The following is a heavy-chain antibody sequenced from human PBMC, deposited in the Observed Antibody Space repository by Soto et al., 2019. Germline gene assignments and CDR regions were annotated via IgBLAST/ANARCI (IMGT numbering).Heavy chain of an antibody. CDR3: ARGDTIFGVVIVLSTTIDY. D-gene: IGHD3-3*01. CDR2: INAGNGNT. Sequence: GASVKVSCKASGYTFTSYAMHWVRQAPGQRLEWMGWINAGNGNTKYSQKFQGRVTITRDTSASTAYMELSSLRSEDTAVYYCARGDTIFGVVIVLSTTIDYWGQGTLVTVSS. V-gene: IGHV1-3*01. CDR1: GYTFTSYA. J-gene: IGHJ4*02.